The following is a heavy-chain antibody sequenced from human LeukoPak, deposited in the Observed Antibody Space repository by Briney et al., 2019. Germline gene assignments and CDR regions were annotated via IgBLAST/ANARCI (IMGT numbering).Heavy chain of an antibody. J-gene: IGHJ4*02. CDR3: ARGNPILGVTVVTPSYFDY. CDR2: IYHSEST. D-gene: IGHD4-23*01. Sequence: SETLSLTCAVSGGSISSSTWWTWVRQPPGKGLEWIGEIYHSESTNSNPSLKSRVTISVDKSKNQFSLNLNSVTAADTAVYYCARGNPILGVTVVTPSYFDYWGQGTLVTVSS. V-gene: IGHV4-4*02. CDR1: GGSISSSTW.